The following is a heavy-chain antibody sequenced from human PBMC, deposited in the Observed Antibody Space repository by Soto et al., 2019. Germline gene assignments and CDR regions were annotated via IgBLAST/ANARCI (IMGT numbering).Heavy chain of an antibody. Sequence: PSETLSLTCTVSGGSISSGGYYWSWIRQHPGKGLEWIGYIYYSGSTYYNPSLKSRVTISVDTSKNQFSLKLSSVTAADTAVYYCARVKGYSSPNFDYWGQGTLVTVSS. D-gene: IGHD6-13*01. CDR1: GGSISSGGYY. CDR3: ARVKGYSSPNFDY. J-gene: IGHJ4*02. CDR2: IYYSGST. V-gene: IGHV4-31*03.